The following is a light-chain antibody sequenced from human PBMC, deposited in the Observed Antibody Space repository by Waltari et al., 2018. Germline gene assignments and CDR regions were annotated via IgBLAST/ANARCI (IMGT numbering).Light chain of an antibody. CDR3: CSYLERTV. CDR2: AVT. V-gene: IGLV2-23*02. Sequence: QSALTQPASVSGAPGQSITISCAGTNSDFGGYDLVSWYQHHPDKAPKLLIYAVTKRPSGVSNRFSGSKSGNTASLTISGLQAEDEATYYCCSYLERTVFGGGTKLTVL. CDR1: NSDFGGYDL. J-gene: IGLJ2*01.